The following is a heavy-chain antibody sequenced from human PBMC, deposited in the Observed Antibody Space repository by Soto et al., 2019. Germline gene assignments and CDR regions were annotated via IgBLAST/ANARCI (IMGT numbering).Heavy chain of an antibody. CDR3: ARDSGFGSYGPGIQGMDI. J-gene: IGHJ6*02. CDR1: GYSFTGYC. Sequence: QAQVLQSGAEVKKPGASVKVSCEASGYSFTGYCISWVRQAPGQGLEWMGWLSVHHGDTLYAQNLQDRVTMPTDTSTNTAYLELRSLRADDTTVYYCARDSGFGSYGPGIQGMDIWGQGTTVNVSS. D-gene: IGHD3-10*01. V-gene: IGHV1-18*01. CDR2: LSVHHGDT.